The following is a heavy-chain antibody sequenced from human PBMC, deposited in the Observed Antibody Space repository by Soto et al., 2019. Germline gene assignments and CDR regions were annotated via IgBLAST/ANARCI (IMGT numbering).Heavy chain of an antibody. D-gene: IGHD6-19*01. CDR2: IDNDGSSR. V-gene: IGHV3-74*01. Sequence: EVQLVESGGGLVQPGGSLRLSCAASGFTFSSNWMHWVRQGPGKGLVWVSRIDNDGSSRDYADSVKGRFTISRDNAKNTLYLEMSSLRAADTAVYYCATGSGWSSPDYWGQGTLVIVSS. J-gene: IGHJ4*02. CDR1: GFTFSSNW. CDR3: ATGSGWSSPDY.